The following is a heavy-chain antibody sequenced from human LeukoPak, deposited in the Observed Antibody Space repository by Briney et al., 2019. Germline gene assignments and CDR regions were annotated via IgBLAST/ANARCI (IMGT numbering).Heavy chain of an antibody. D-gene: IGHD3-10*01. Sequence: SETLSLTCTVSGGSFSSSSYYWGWIRQPPGKGLESIAYVYYTGRTLYNPSLESRVTISVDTSKTQISLKLTSVTAADTAVYYCARHMSVSYDAFDLWGRGTPVTVSS. CDR1: GGSFSSSSYY. J-gene: IGHJ3*01. CDR3: ARHMSVSYDAFDL. V-gene: IGHV4-61*05. CDR2: VYYTGRT.